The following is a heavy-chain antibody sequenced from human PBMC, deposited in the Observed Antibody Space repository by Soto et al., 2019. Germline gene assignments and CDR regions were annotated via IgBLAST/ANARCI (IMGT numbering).Heavy chain of an antibody. CDR2: IFSNDEK. CDR3: ARGARQYDDFCRGDHEYEYYFDE. Sequence: QVTLKESGPVLVKPTETLTLTCTVSGFSLSNARMGVSWIRQPPGKALEWLAHIFSNDEKSYSTSLKSKLTISKDTSKSQVVLTMTNMDPVDTAKYYCARGARQYDDFCRGDHEYEYYFDEWGKGTLVTVSS. CDR1: GFSLSNARMG. V-gene: IGHV2-26*01. D-gene: IGHD3-3*01. J-gene: IGHJ4*02.